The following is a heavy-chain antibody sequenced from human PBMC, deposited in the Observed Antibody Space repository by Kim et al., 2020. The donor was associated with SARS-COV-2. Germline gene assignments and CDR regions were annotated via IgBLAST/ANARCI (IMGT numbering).Heavy chain of an antibody. CDR1: GFTFSNAW. CDR2: IKSKTDGGTT. V-gene: IGHV3-15*01. Sequence: GGSLRLSCAASGFTFSNAWMSWVRQAPGKGLEWVGRIKSKTDGGTTDYAAPVKGRFTISRDDSKNTLYLQMNSLKTEDTAVYYCTTSPPPYCGGDCPVYYYYYMDVWGKGTTVTVSS. J-gene: IGHJ6*03. D-gene: IGHD2-21*01. CDR3: TTSPPPYCGGDCPVYYYYYMDV.